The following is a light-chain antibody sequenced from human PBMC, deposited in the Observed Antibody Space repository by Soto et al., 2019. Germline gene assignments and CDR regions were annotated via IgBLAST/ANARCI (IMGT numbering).Light chain of an antibody. V-gene: IGKV4-1*01. CDR3: QQYFDVPFT. Sequence: VMTQSPDSLSVFLGERATLHCKSRQSVLDSANNKNCLAWYQQKPGQPPQLIIYWASTRESGVPERFSGSGSGTDFTLTISSLEAEDVAFYWCQQYFDVPFTFGGGTKVDIK. CDR1: QSVLDSANNKNC. CDR2: WAS. J-gene: IGKJ4*01.